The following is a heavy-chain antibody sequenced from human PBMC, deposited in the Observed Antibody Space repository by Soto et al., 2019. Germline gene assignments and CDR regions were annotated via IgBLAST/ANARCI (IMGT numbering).Heavy chain of an antibody. CDR1: GFIFSNYA. J-gene: IGHJ6*03. V-gene: IGHV3-23*01. Sequence: EVQLLESGGGLVQPGGSLRLSCAASGFIFSNYAMTWVRQAPGKGLEWVSTVIGSGDSTYSADSVKGRFTFSRDNSKNTLYGQMNSLRAEDTAVYYCAKSRGDYRDYYYYYMDVWGKGTTVTVSS. CDR2: VIGSGDST. D-gene: IGHD4-17*01. CDR3: AKSRGDYRDYYYYYMDV.